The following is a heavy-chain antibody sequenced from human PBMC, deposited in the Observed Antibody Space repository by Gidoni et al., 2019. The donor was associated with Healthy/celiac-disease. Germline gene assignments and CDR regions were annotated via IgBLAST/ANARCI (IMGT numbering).Heavy chain of an antibody. CDR2: ISSSSSYI. D-gene: IGHD6-6*01. V-gene: IGHV3-21*01. CDR3: ARDPDSSSSRWGGDY. Sequence: EVQLVESGGGLVKPGGSLRLSCAASGFTFSSYSMNWVRQAPGKGLGWVSSISSSSSYIYYADSVKGRFTISRDNAKNSLYLQMNSLRAEDTAVYYCARDPDSSSSRWGGDYWGQGTLVTVSS. CDR1: GFTFSSYS. J-gene: IGHJ4*02.